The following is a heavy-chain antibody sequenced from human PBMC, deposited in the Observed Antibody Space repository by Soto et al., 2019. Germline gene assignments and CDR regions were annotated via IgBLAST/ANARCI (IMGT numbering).Heavy chain of an antibody. V-gene: IGHV3-15*05. Sequence: GGSLRLSCAASGFTFSNAWMNWVRQAPGKGLEWLGRVKTKNDGGTTDYAAPVKGRFTISRDDAKNTLYLQINSLKTEDTAVYYCATSVRFYYDTSGYWGFDSWGQGTLVTVSS. D-gene: IGHD3-22*01. CDR1: GFTFSNAW. J-gene: IGHJ4*02. CDR2: VKTKNDGGTT. CDR3: ATSVRFYYDTSGYWGFDS.